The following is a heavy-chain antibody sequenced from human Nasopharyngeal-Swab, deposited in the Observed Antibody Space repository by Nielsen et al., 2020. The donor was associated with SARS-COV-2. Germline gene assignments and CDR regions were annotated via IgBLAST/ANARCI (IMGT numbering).Heavy chain of an antibody. CDR2: IKTDGSST. J-gene: IGHJ4*02. V-gene: IGHV3-74*01. CDR1: GFTLSSFW. Sequence: GESLKISCAASGFTLSSFWMNLVRQAPGEGLVWVSRIKTDGSSTIYADSVKGRFTISRDNAKSTLYLQMNSLRDEDTSVYYCARETVLGGNYFFDYWGPGTLVTVSS. CDR3: ARETVLGGNYFFDY. D-gene: IGHD3-9*01.